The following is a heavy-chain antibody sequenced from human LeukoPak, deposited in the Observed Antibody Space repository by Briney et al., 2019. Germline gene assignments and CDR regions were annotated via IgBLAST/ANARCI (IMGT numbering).Heavy chain of an antibody. CDR1: GGSISSYY. CDR3: ARRYSSSWYGGWFDP. J-gene: IGHJ5*02. CDR2: IYYSGST. V-gene: IGHV4-59*08. D-gene: IGHD6-13*01. Sequence: KPSETLSLTCTVSGGSISSYYWSWIRQPPGKGLEWIGYIYYSGSTNYNPSLKSRVTISVDTSKNQFSLKLSSVTAADTAVYYCARRYSSSWYGGWFDPWGQGTLVTVSS.